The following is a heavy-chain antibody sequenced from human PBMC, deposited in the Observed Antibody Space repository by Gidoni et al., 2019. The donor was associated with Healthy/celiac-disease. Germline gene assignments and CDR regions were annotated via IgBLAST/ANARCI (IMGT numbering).Heavy chain of an antibody. Sequence: QVQLVESVGGLVKPGGPLRLPCAASGFSFRAYVIGWIRQAPGKGLEWVSYISSSGSTIYYADSVKGRFTISRDNAKNSLYLQMSSLRAEDTAVYYCARGGDIVVVTASREDAFDIWGQGTMVTVSS. CDR3: ARGGDIVVVTASREDAFDI. D-gene: IGHD2-21*02. J-gene: IGHJ3*02. CDR1: GFSFRAYV. CDR2: ISSSGSTI. V-gene: IGHV3-11*01.